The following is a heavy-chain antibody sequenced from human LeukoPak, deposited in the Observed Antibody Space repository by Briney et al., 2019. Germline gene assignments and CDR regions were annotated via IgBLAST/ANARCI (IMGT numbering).Heavy chain of an antibody. CDR1: GFTIGGFA. V-gene: IGHV3-23*01. D-gene: IGHD6-13*01. J-gene: IGHJ4*02. CDR3: AKGRPNGQQLAAY. Sequence: PGGSLRLSCAASGFTIGGFAMTWVRQAPGKGLEWVSSIGSDYKTHYSKSVKGRFAISRDNSQSTVFLQMNSLRAEDTALYYCAKGRPNGQQLAAYWGQGTLVTVSS. CDR2: IGSDYKT.